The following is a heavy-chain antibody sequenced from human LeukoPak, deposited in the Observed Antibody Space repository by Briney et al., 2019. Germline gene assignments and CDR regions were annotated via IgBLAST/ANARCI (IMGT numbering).Heavy chain of an antibody. V-gene: IGHV3-48*03. J-gene: IGHJ4*02. CDR1: GFTFSSYE. D-gene: IGHD6-19*01. CDR3: ARVGVAGHPGY. CDR2: ISSSGSTI. Sequence: PGGSLRLSCAASGFTFSSYEMNWVRQAPGKGLEWVSYISSSGSTIYYADSVKGRFTISRDNAKNSLYLQMNSLRAEDTALYYCARVGVAGHPGYWGQGTLVTVSS.